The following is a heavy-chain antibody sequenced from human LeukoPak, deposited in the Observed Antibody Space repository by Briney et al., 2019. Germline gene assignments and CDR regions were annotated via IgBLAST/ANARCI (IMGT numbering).Heavy chain of an antibody. V-gene: IGHV3-33*01. CDR2: IWYDGSNK. J-gene: IGHJ3*02. Sequence: GGSLRLSCAASGFTFSSYGMHWVRQAPGKGLEWVAVIWYDGSNKYYADSVKGRFTISRDNSKNTLYLQMNSLRAEDTAVYYCARAYEGDDSRRRGAFDIWGQGTMVTVSS. CDR3: ARAYEGDDSRRRGAFDI. D-gene: IGHD3-22*01. CDR1: GFTFSSYG.